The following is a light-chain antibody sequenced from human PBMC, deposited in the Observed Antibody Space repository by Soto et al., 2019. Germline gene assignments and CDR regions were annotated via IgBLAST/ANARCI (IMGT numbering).Light chain of an antibody. CDR2: KAS. CDR3: QQYYCYPLT. CDR1: QNIDNL. Sequence: DVQMTQSPSTLSASVGDRVTITCRASQNIDNLFACYQQTPGKAPKLLIYKASSLASGVPSRFSGSGSVTEFTLNISSLQPEDFASYYCQQYYCYPLTFGQGTKVEIK. J-gene: IGKJ1*01. V-gene: IGKV1-5*03.